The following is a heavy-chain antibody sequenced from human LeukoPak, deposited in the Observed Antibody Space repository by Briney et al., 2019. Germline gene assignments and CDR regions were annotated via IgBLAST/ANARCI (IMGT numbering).Heavy chain of an antibody. D-gene: IGHD2-2*01. V-gene: IGHV3-9*01. J-gene: IGHJ4*02. Sequence: PGRSLRLSCAASGFTFDDDAMHWGRQAPGEGVGWVSGISWNSGSIGYADSVKGRFAISRDNTTNSLYMKTNSLKAEDTPLYYSAKGPPEYCSSTSCYPPYYFDYWGQGTLVTVSS. CDR2: ISWNSGSI. CDR3: AKGPPEYCSSTSCYPPYYFDY. CDR1: GFTFDDDA.